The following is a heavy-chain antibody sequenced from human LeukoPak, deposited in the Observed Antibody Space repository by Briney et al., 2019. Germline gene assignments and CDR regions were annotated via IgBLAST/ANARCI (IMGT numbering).Heavy chain of an antibody. CDR2: IYTSGST. CDR1: GGSISSGSYY. D-gene: IGHD4-17*01. V-gene: IGHV4-61*02. J-gene: IGHJ4*02. Sequence: PSETLSLTCTVSGGSISSGSYYWSWIRQPAGKGLEWIGRIYTSGSTNYNPSLKSRVTISVDTSKNQFSLKLSSVTAADTAVYYCARHDYGDYPVRDYWGQGTLVPVSS. CDR3: ARHDYGDYPVRDY.